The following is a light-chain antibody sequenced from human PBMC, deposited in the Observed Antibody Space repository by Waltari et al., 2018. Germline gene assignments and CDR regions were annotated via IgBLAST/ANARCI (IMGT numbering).Light chain of an antibody. Sequence: QSVLTQPPSVSGAPGPRVTISCTGRGSNLGAGSVVHWYQQIPGKAPKLLIYGINNRPSGVPARFSGSQSGTSASLAITGLQADDEADYYCQSYDTSLSVVFGGGTKLTVL. J-gene: IGLJ2*01. CDR1: GSNLGAGSV. CDR2: GIN. V-gene: IGLV1-40*01. CDR3: QSYDTSLSVV.